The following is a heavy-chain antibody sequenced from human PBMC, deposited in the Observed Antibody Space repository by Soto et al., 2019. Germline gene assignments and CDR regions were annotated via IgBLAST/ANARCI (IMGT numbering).Heavy chain of an antibody. CDR2: NSAYNGNT. V-gene: IGHV1-18*01. J-gene: IGHJ6*02. D-gene: IGHD2-2*02. Sequence: QVPLVQSGAEVKKPGASVKVSCKASGYTFTSYGISWVRQAPGQGLEWMGWNSAYNGNTNYAQKLQGRVTMTTDTSTSTAYIELRSLRSDDTAVYYCARVKYRPPYYYYNGMDVWGQGTTVTVSS. CDR3: ARVKYRPPYYYYNGMDV. CDR1: GYTFTSYG.